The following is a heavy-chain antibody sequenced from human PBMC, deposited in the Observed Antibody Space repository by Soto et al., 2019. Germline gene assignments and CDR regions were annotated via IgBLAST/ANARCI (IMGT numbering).Heavy chain of an antibody. CDR1: GLSIRSYY. CDR3: ARGPLTTYFDY. Sequence: PLVTLSLTCPVSGLSIRSYYWSWLRQPPGKGLEWIGYFYYSGSTNYNPSLKSRVTMSVDTSKNQFSLKLSSVTAADTAVYYCARGPLTTYFDYWGQGTLVTVSA. CDR2: FYYSGST. V-gene: IGHV4-59*07. J-gene: IGHJ4*02.